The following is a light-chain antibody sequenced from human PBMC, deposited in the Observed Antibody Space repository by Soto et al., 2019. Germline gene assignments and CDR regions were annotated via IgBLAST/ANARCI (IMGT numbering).Light chain of an antibody. CDR1: QSRNDW. V-gene: IGKV1-5*01. CDR2: DAA. Sequence: DIQMTQPPSTLSASVGDRVTITCRASQSRNDWLAWYQQKPGKAPKVLTYDAASLQSGVPSRFSGCGSGPEFHITIDSLQSDDVSIYSCHQYDAFSQTFGQGTKVEI. CDR3: HQYDAFSQT. J-gene: IGKJ1*01.